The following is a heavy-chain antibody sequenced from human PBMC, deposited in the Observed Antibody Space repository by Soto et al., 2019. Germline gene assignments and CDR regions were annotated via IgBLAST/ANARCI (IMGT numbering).Heavy chain of an antibody. V-gene: IGHV3-66*04. Sequence: PGGSLRLSCAASGFTVSSNYMSWVRQAPGKGLEWVSVIYSGGSTYYADSVKGRFTISRDNSKNTLYLQMNSLRAEDTAVYYCARPRGDCSGGSCYSKYGMDVWGQGPTVTVSS. J-gene: IGHJ6*02. D-gene: IGHD2-15*01. CDR2: IYSGGST. CDR1: GFTVSSNY. CDR3: ARPRGDCSGGSCYSKYGMDV.